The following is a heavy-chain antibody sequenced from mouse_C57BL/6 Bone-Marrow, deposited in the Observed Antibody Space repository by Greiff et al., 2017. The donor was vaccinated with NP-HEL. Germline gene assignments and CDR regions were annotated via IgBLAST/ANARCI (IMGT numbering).Heavy chain of an antibody. CDR3: AREGGLRRRTYAMDY. CDR1: GFTFSDYS. J-gene: IGHJ4*01. Sequence: EVKVEESEEGLVQPGSSMKLSCTASGFTFSDYSMAWVRQVPEKGLEWVANINYDGSSTYYLDSLKSRFIISRDNAKNILYLQMSSLKSEDTATYYCAREGGLRRRTYAMDYWGQGTSVTVSS. CDR2: INYDGSST. D-gene: IGHD2-4*01. V-gene: IGHV5-16*01.